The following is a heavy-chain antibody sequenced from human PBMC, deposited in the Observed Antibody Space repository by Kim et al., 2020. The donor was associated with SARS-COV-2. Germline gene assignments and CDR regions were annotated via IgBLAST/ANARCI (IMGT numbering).Heavy chain of an antibody. V-gene: IGHV4-59*08. Sequence: SETLSLTCTVSGGSISSYYWSWIRQPPGKGLEWIGYIYYSGSTNYNPSLKSRVTISVDTSKNQFSLKLSSVTAADTAVYYCVRQQTGYSSGWLLPYYFDYWGQGTLVTVSS. CDR3: VRQQTGYSSGWLLPYYFDY. CDR1: GGSISSYY. D-gene: IGHD6-19*01. J-gene: IGHJ4*02. CDR2: IYYSGST.